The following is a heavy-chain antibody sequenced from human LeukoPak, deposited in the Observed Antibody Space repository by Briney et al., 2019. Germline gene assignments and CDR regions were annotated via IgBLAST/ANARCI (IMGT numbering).Heavy chain of an antibody. CDR1: GYSFNSYY. Sequence: ASVKVSCKASGYSFNSYYMHWVRQAPGLGLEWMGIINPSGVTYAQKFQGRVSMTRDMSTSTLYKELSRLRSDDTAVYYCARVRYRLAETYIDYWGQGTLVTVSS. CDR3: ARVRYRLAETYIDY. V-gene: IGHV1-46*02. CDR2: INPSGV. D-gene: IGHD3-16*01. J-gene: IGHJ4*02.